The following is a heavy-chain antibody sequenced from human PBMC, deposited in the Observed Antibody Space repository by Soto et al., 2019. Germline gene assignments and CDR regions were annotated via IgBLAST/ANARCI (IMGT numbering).Heavy chain of an antibody. V-gene: IGHV5-51*01. Sequence: GESQRISCKASGYSFTDYGSGWVRQMPGKGLEWMGIIYPGDSDTKYSPSFQGQVTMSADKSISTAYLQWNSLKASDTAMYYCARDGLSSSSSFDYWGQGTLVTVSS. D-gene: IGHD6-6*01. CDR2: IYPGDSDT. J-gene: IGHJ4*02. CDR1: GYSFTDYG. CDR3: ARDGLSSSSSFDY.